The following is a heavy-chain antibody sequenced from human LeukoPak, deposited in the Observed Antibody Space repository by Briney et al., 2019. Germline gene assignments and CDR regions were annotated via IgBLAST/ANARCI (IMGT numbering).Heavy chain of an antibody. Sequence: SETLSLTCAVYGGSFSGYYWSWIRQPPGKGLEWIGEINHSGSTNYNLSLKSRVTISVDTSKNQFSLKLSSVTAADTAVYYCARGGSGYSYGYGYYYYGMDVWGQGTTVTVSS. J-gene: IGHJ6*02. CDR3: ARGGSGYSYGYGYYYYGMDV. CDR1: GGSFSGYY. V-gene: IGHV4-34*01. D-gene: IGHD5-18*01. CDR2: INHSGST.